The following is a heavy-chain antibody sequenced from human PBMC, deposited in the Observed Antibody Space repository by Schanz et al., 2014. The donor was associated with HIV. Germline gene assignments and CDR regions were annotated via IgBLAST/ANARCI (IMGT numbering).Heavy chain of an antibody. CDR3: AKPEYDSRGNSQSHFDY. CDR2: ISESGGRS. Sequence: VQLVESGGGVVQPGRSLRLSCTASGFTFSNYGMHWVRQAPGKGLEWVSSISESGGRSYYADSVNGRFTISRDNSKNTLYLQMTTLRTEDTAVYYCAKPEYDSRGNSQSHFDYWGQGTLVTVSS. V-gene: IGHV3-23*04. CDR1: GFTFSNYG. D-gene: IGHD3-22*01. J-gene: IGHJ4*02.